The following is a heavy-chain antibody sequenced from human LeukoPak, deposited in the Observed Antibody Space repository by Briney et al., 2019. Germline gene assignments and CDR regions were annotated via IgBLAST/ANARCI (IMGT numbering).Heavy chain of an antibody. V-gene: IGHV3-23*01. CDR2: ISGNGGST. CDR1: GFTFSTYA. J-gene: IGHJ4*02. CDR3: AKRHYDSRGYPN. D-gene: IGHD3-22*01. Sequence: GGSLRLSCVVSGFTFSTYAMSRVRQAPGKGLEWVSAISGNGGSTYYADSVKGRFTISRDNSKNMLYLQMNSLRAEDTAVYYCAKRHYDSRGYPNGGQGTLVTVSS.